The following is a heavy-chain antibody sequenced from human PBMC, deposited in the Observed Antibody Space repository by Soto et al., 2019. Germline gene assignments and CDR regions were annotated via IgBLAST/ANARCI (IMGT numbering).Heavy chain of an antibody. CDR2: ISSNGGST. CDR1: GFTFSSYA. D-gene: IGHD3-10*01. V-gene: IGHV3-64*01. Sequence: GESLKISCAASGFTFSSYAMHWVRQAPGNGLEYVSAISSNGGSTYYANSVKGRFTISRDNSKNTLYLQMGSLRAEDMAVYYCASSYGSGSYYTRSHYYYMDVWGKGTTVTVSS. J-gene: IGHJ6*03. CDR3: ASSYGSGSYYTRSHYYYMDV.